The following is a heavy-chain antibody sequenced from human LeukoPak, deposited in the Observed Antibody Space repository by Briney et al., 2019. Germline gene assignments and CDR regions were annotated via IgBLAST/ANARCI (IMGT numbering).Heavy chain of an antibody. CDR1: GFTFSSYA. CDR3: AKGTHSGYDYFDY. D-gene: IGHD5-12*01. V-gene: IGHV3-23*01. CDR2: ISGSGGST. J-gene: IGHJ4*02. Sequence: GGSLRLSCAASGFTFSSYAMSWVRQAPGKGLEWVSAISGSGGSTYYADSVKCRFAISRDNSKNTLYLQMNSMRAEDTAVYYCAKGTHSGYDYFDYWGQGTLVTVSS.